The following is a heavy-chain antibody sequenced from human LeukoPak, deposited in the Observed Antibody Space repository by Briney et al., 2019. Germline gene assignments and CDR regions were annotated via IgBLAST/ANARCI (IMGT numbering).Heavy chain of an antibody. D-gene: IGHD3/OR15-3a*01. CDR2: ISASGGNT. V-gene: IGHV3-23*01. Sequence: QTGGSLRLSCTASGFTFSNYAMTWVRQAPGKGLEWVSGISASGGNTYHAGSVKGRFIISRDNSKNTLYLQMKSLRAEDTAVYYCARLVWLDWNFDYWGQGTLLTVSS. CDR3: ARLVWLDWNFDY. CDR1: GFTFSNYA. J-gene: IGHJ4*02.